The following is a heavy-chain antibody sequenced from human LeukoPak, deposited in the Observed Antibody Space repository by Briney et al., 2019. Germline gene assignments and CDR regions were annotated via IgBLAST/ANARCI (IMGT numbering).Heavy chain of an antibody. V-gene: IGHV3-23*01. Sequence: GGSLRLSCAASGFTFSSYFMSWVRQAPGEGLERVSSISGSGGYTYYADSVQGRFTISRDNSKSTLCLQMNSLRAEDTAVYYCAKQLRYCSDGSCYFPYWGQGTLVTVSS. CDR3: AKQLRYCSDGSCYFPY. CDR1: GFTFSSYF. J-gene: IGHJ4*02. CDR2: ISGSGGYT. D-gene: IGHD2-15*01.